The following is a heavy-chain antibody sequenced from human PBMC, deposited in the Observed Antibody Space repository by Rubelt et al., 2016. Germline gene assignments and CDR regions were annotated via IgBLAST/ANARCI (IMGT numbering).Heavy chain of an antibody. J-gene: IGHJ5*02. Sequence: QVRLQQWGAGLLKPSETLSLTCAVYGGSFNDHYWSWIRQPPGKGLEWIGEINHSGNTNYNPSLKNRVTMSVDTSKNYFSLKLSSVTAADTAVYYCARAFRNPINWFDPWGQGTLVTVSS. CDR2: INHSGNT. D-gene: IGHD3-16*01. V-gene: IGHV4-34*02. CDR1: GGSFNDHY. CDR3: ARAFRNPINWFDP.